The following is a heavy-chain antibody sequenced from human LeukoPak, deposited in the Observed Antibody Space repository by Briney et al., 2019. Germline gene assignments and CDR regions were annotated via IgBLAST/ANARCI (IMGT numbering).Heavy chain of an antibody. CDR1: GFTFSSYA. V-gene: IGHV3-23*01. J-gene: IGHJ1*01. D-gene: IGHD3-22*01. CDR2: SGSGGST. Sequence: GGSLRLSCAAAGFTFSSYAMSWVRQAPGKGLEWVSISGSGGSTYYADSVKGRFTISRDNSKNTLYLHMNSLRAEDTAVYYCAKDRDSYDSSGYYYESAEYFQHWGQGTLVTVSS. CDR3: AKDRDSYDSSGYYYESAEYFQH.